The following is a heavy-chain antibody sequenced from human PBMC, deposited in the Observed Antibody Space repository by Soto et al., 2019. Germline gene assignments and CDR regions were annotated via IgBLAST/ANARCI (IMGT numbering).Heavy chain of an antibody. CDR1: GGSISSYY. Sequence: PSETLSLTXTVSGGSISSYYWSWIRQPPGKGLEWIGYIYYSGSTNYNPSLKSRVTISVDTSKNQFSLKLSSVTAADTAVYYCARGDSSSWLHDYYGMDVWGQGTTVTVSS. J-gene: IGHJ6*02. CDR3: ARGDSSSWLHDYYGMDV. D-gene: IGHD6-13*01. V-gene: IGHV4-59*01. CDR2: IYYSGST.